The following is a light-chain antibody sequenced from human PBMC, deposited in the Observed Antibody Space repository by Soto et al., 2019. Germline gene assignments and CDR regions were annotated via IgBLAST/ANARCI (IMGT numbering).Light chain of an antibody. CDR1: QGISNF. Sequence: DIQMTQSPSSLSASVRDRITITCRASQGISNFLAWYQQKPGKVPKLLIYAASTLQSGVPSRFSGSGSGTDFTLTISSLQPEDVATYNCQKYNSAPPTFGGGTKVEIK. V-gene: IGKV1-27*01. CDR2: AAS. CDR3: QKYNSAPPT. J-gene: IGKJ4*01.